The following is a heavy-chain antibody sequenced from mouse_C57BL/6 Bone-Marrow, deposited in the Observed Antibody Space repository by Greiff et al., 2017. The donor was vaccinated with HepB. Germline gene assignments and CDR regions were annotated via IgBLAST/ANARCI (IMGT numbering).Heavy chain of an antibody. CDR1: GYTFTEYT. J-gene: IGHJ4*01. Sequence: QVHVKQSGAELVKPGASVKLSCKASGYTFTEYTIHWVKQRSGQGLEWIGWFYPGSGSIKYNEKFKDKATLTADKSSSTVYMELSRLTSEDSAVYYCALDSSGLRAMDYWGQGTSVTVSS. CDR2: FYPGSGSI. D-gene: IGHD3-2*02. V-gene: IGHV1-62-2*01. CDR3: ALDSSGLRAMDY.